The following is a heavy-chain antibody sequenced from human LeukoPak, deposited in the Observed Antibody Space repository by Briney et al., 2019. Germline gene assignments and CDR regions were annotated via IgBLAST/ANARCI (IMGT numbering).Heavy chain of an antibody. Sequence: SETLSLTCTVSGGSISSSSYYWGWIRQPPGKGLEWIGSIYYSGSTYYNPSLKSRVTISVDTSKNQFSLKLSSVTAADTAVYCCARVADSSGWYGYFDYWGQGTLVTVSS. CDR1: GGSISSSSYY. CDR3: ARVADSSGWYGYFDY. CDR2: IYYSGST. D-gene: IGHD6-19*01. V-gene: IGHV4-39*07. J-gene: IGHJ4*02.